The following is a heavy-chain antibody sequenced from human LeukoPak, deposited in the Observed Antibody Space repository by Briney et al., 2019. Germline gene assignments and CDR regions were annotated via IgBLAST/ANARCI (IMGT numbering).Heavy chain of an antibody. Sequence: GGSLRLSCAASGFTFSSYAMSWVRQAPGKGLEWVSAISGSGGSTYYADSVKGRFTISRDNSKNTLYLQMNSLRAEDTAVYYCAKIPLPMIAVVITTNVDYWGQGTLVTVSS. V-gene: IGHV3-23*01. D-gene: IGHD3-22*01. J-gene: IGHJ4*02. CDR1: GFTFSSYA. CDR3: AKIPLPMIAVVITTNVDY. CDR2: ISGSGGST.